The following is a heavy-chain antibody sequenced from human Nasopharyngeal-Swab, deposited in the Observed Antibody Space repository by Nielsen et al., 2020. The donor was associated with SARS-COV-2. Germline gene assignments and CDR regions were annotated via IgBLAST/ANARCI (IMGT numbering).Heavy chain of an antibody. CDR3: ARRAARDGYNYEVDP. V-gene: IGHV5-51*01. J-gene: IGHJ5*02. Sequence: GESLKISCKSSGYSFTNFWIGWVRQMSGKGLEWMGMVYPGNSEVAYSPPFQGQVTISADKSINTAYLQWRSLRASDTALYFCARRAARDGYNYEVDPWGQGTLVTVSS. CDR2: VYPGNSEV. CDR1: GYSFTNFW. D-gene: IGHD5-24*01.